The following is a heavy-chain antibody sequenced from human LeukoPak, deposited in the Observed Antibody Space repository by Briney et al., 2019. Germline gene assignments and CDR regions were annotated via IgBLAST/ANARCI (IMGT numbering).Heavy chain of an antibody. CDR1: GYTFTSYG. Sequence: ASVTVSCKASGYTFTSYGISWVRQAPGQGLEWMGWISAYNGNTNYAQKLQGRVTMTTDTSTSTAYMELRSLRPDDTAVYYCARDLHGSSSGWSRGDAFDIWGQGTMVTVSS. CDR3: ARDLHGSSSGWSRGDAFDI. J-gene: IGHJ3*02. CDR2: ISAYNGNT. D-gene: IGHD6-19*01. V-gene: IGHV1-18*01.